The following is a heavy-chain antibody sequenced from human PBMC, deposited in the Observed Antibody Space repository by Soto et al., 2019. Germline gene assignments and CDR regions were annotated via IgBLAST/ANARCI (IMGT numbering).Heavy chain of an antibody. CDR2: ISSSSSFR. Sequence: GGSLRLSCAVSGFTFSTYAMNWVRQAPGKGLEWVSSISSSSSFRYYADSVKGRFTISRDNAKNSLYLQMNSLRGEDTAVYYCARGAPGRDGYNLDFQHWGQGTLVPVS. CDR1: GFTFSTYA. D-gene: IGHD5-12*01. V-gene: IGHV3-21*01. CDR3: ARGAPGRDGYNLDFQH. J-gene: IGHJ1*01.